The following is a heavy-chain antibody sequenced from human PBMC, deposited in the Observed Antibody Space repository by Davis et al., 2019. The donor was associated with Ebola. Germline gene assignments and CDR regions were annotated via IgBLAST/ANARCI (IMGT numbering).Heavy chain of an antibody. CDR3: ARDFDV. CDR1: GFTFSTYS. V-gene: IGHV3-48*02. CDR2: ISRSGGTI. J-gene: IGHJ6*04. Sequence: GESLKISCAASGFTFSTYSMNWVRQAPGKGLEMVSYISRSGGTIYYADSVKGRFTISRDNAKNSLYLQMNSLRDEDTAVYYCARDFDVWGKGTTVTVSS.